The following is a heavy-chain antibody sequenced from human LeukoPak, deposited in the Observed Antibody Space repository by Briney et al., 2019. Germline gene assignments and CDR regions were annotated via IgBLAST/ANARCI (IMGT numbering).Heavy chain of an antibody. Sequence: GGSLRLSCAASGFTFSSYGMHWVRQAPGKGLEWVAVISYDGSNKYYADSVKGRFTIPRDNSKNTLYLQMNSLRAEDTAVYYCAKDSGTRGVISWFDPWGQGTLVTVSS. V-gene: IGHV3-30*18. CDR1: GFTFSSYG. D-gene: IGHD3-10*01. CDR2: ISYDGSNK. CDR3: AKDSGTRGVISWFDP. J-gene: IGHJ5*02.